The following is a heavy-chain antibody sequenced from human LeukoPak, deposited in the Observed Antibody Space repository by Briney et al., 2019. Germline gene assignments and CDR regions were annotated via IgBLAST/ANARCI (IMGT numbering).Heavy chain of an antibody. CDR1: GFTFSSYA. CDR3: TTVYVGGDYDFDY. V-gene: IGHV3-15*01. J-gene: IGHJ4*02. D-gene: IGHD4-17*01. Sequence: GGSLRLSCAASGFTFSSYAMHWVRQAPGKGLEWVGRIKSKTDGGTTDYAAPVKGRFTISRDDSKNTLYLQMNSLKTEDTAVYYCTTVYVGGDYDFDYWGQGTLVTVSS. CDR2: IKSKTDGGTT.